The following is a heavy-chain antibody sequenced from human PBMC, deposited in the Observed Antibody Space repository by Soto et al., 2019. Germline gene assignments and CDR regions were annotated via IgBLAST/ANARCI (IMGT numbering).Heavy chain of an antibody. CDR2: ISHSGSST. V-gene: IGHV3-23*01. Sequence: EVQLLESGGGLVQPGGSLRLSCAASGVRFSNYAMNWVRQAPGKGLEWVSGISHSGSSTYYADSVKGRFTISRDNSKNTLYLQMNSLRAEDTAVYYCAKGSWVHHGSEGGNWLDPWGQGTLVTVSS. CDR1: GVRFSNYA. D-gene: IGHD3-10*01. CDR3: AKGSWVHHGSEGGNWLDP. J-gene: IGHJ5*02.